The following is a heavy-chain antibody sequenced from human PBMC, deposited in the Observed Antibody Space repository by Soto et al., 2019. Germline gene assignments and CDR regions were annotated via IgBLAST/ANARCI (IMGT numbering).Heavy chain of an antibody. D-gene: IGHD2-2*01. CDR3: ARVRPPSRTRPAAVLYYFDY. Sequence: QVQLHESGPGLVKPSGTLSLTCAVSGDSITGRYWWTWVREPPGKGLEWIGEAYHSGFVSYNPSLKSRVTISVDKSKNQFSLNLASVNATDTAMYYCARVRPPSRTRPAAVLYYFDYWGQGTLVTVSS. J-gene: IGHJ4*02. CDR1: GDSITGRYW. V-gene: IGHV4-4*02. CDR2: AYHSGFV.